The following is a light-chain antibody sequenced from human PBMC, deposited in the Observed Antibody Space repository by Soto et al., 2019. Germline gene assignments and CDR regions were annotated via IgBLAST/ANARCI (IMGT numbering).Light chain of an antibody. V-gene: IGLV2-23*03. Sequence: QSALTQPASVSGSPGQSITISCTGTSSDVGSYNLVSWYQQHPGKAPKLMIYEGSQRPSGVSNRFSGSKSGNTASLTISVLQAEDEADYYCCSFAGSNTFLFGGGTKLTVL. J-gene: IGLJ3*02. CDR3: CSFAGSNTFL. CDR2: EGS. CDR1: SSDVGSYNL.